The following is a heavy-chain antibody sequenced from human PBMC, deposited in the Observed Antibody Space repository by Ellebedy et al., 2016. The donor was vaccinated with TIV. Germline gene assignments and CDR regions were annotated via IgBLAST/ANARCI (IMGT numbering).Heavy chain of an antibody. CDR1: GYTFTGYY. D-gene: IGHD2-15*01. CDR3: ARDWCSGGSCYDWFDP. J-gene: IGHJ5*02. Sequence: ASVKVSCKASGYTFTGYYMHWVRQAPGQGLEWMGGIIPIFGTANYAQKFQGRVTMTRDTSTSTVYMELSSLRSEDTAVYYCARDWCSGGSCYDWFDPWGQGTLVTVSS. CDR2: IIPIFGTA. V-gene: IGHV1-46*01.